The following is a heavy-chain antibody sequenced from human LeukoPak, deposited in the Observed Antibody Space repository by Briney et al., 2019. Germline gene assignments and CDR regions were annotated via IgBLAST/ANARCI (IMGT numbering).Heavy chain of an antibody. J-gene: IGHJ5*02. CDR2: INHSGST. Sequence: SETLSLTCAVYGGSFSGYYWSWIRERPGKGLEWIGEINHSGSTNYNPSLKSRVTISVYTSKNQFSLKLSSVTAADTAVYYCARGNLIAAAHTKTNWFDPWGQGTLVTVSS. V-gene: IGHV4-34*01. CDR3: ARGNLIAAAHTKTNWFDP. D-gene: IGHD6-13*01. CDR1: GGSFSGYY.